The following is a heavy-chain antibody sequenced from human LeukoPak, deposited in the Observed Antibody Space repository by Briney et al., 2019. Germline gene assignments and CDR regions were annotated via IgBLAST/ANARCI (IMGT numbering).Heavy chain of an antibody. CDR2: MDQDGTEK. J-gene: IGHJ3*02. V-gene: IGHV3-7*05. Sequence: GGSLRLSCAASGFTFSSYWMSWVRQAPGKGLEWVANMDQDGTEKNYVDSVKGRFTISRDNAKDLLYVQMNSLRAEDTAVYYCARDRGYSTFDIWGQGTIVTVSS. D-gene: IGHD5-18*01. CDR1: GFTFSSYW. CDR3: ARDRGYSTFDI.